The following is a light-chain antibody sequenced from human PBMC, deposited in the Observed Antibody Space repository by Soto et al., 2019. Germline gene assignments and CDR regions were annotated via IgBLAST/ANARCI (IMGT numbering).Light chain of an antibody. CDR3: QHYYNWPPT. V-gene: IGKV3-15*01. J-gene: IGKJ1*01. CDR1: QSVGTN. CDR2: PAS. Sequence: EIVMTQSPATLSVSPGERATLSCRASQSVGTNLAWYQQKPGQAPRLLIYPASARAAGIPARFSGSGSGTEFTLTISSLQSEDFAIYYCQHYYNWPPTFGQGTRVEIK.